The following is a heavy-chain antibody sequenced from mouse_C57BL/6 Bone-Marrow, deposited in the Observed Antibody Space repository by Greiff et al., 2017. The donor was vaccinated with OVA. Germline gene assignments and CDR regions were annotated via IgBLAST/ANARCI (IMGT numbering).Heavy chain of an antibody. CDR2: INPYNGGT. D-gene: IGHD1-1*01. J-gene: IGHJ3*01. V-gene: IGHV1-19*01. Sequence: EVKLVESGPVLVKPGASVKMSCKASGYTFTDYYMNWVKQSHGKSLEWIGVINPYNGGTSYNQKFKGKATLTVDKSSSTAYMELNSLTSEDSAVYYCARSSYFAYWGQGTLVTVSA. CDR3: ARSSYFAY. CDR1: GYTFTDYY.